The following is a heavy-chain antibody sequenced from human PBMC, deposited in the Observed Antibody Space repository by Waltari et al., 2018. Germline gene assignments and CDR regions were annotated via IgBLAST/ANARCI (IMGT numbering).Heavy chain of an antibody. V-gene: IGHV3-30*03. CDR2: VTYDGRKE. CDR1: GLTFSDHG. D-gene: IGHD1-26*01. CDR3: AALYTGSYYDLDV. Sequence: QVQLVESGGGVVQPEKSLRLSCAVSGLTFSDHGFPWVRQEPGKGLEWLAVVTYDGRKEYYAESVKGRFSISRDNSENTLYLQIHSLRPEDTAVYYCAALYTGSYYDLDVWGQGTTVTVSS. J-gene: IGHJ6*02.